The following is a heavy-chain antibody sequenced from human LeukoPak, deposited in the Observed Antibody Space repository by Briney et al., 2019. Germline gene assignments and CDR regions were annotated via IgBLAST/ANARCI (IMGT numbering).Heavy chain of an antibody. CDR3: ARHLSGSSWFDP. J-gene: IGHJ5*02. CDR1: GDSITSGDYY. D-gene: IGHD1-26*01. Sequence: PSQTLSLTCTVSGDSITSGDYYWTWIRQPPGKGLEWVAYMHYTGNTYYNSSLKSRLTISVDTSKNQFSLRLSFVTAADTAMYYCARHLSGSSWFDPGGQGTLVTVSS. V-gene: IGHV4-30-4*08. CDR2: MHYTGNT.